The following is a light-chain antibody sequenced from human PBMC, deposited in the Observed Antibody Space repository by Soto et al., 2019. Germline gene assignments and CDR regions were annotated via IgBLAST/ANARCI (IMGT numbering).Light chain of an antibody. CDR1: QSLVFSDGDTY. V-gene: IGKV2-30*01. CDR2: KVS. CDR3: MQGTHWSPT. Sequence: DVVMTQSPLSLPVTLGQSASISCRSRQSLVFSDGDTYLSWFQQRPGQSPSRLIYKVSDRDSGVPDRFSGSGSRTDFTLKITRVEAEDVGVYYCMQGTHWSPTFGQGTKLEIK. J-gene: IGKJ2*01.